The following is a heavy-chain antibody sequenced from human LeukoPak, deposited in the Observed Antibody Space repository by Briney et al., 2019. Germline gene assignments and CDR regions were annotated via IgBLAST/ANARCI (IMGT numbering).Heavy chain of an antibody. CDR3: ATYSSLNRREFQY. J-gene: IGHJ1*01. CDR1: GFTFSSYW. V-gene: IGHV3-7*01. Sequence: AGGSLRLSCAASGFTFSSYWMTWVRQAPGKGLEWVANIGEDGSEKYYVDSVKGRFTISRYNAKNSLYLQMNSLRAEDTAVYYCATYSSLNRREFQYWGQGTLLTVSS. CDR2: IGEDGSEK. D-gene: IGHD3-22*01.